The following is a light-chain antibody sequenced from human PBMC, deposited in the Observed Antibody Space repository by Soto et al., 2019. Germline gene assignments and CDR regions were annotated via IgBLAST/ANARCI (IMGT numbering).Light chain of an antibody. Sequence: QSVLTQPASVSGSPGQSIAMSCSGSSSDLGIYNYVSWYQQHPGKVPKLIIFEVTNRPSGVSNRFSGSKSGNTASLTISGLQAEDEADYYCSSYTTSSTRVFGTGTKVTVL. V-gene: IGLV2-14*01. CDR3: SSYTTSSTRV. CDR1: SSDLGIYNY. CDR2: EVT. J-gene: IGLJ1*01.